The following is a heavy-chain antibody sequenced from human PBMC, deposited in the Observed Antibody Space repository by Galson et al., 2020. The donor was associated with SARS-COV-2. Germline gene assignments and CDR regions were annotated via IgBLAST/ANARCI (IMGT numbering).Heavy chain of an antibody. CDR3: ARSGYDYIWGSNGYFDY. CDR2: IYPGDSDT. CDR1: GYRFSTYW. V-gene: IGHV5-51*01. Sequence: KIGESLKISCKGSGYRFSTYWIGWVRQIPGKGLEWMGIIYPGDSDTRYSPSFEGQVTISADKSISTAYLQWSSLKASDSAIYYCARSGYDYIWGSNGYFDYWGQGTLVTVSS. J-gene: IGHJ4*02. D-gene: IGHD3-16*01.